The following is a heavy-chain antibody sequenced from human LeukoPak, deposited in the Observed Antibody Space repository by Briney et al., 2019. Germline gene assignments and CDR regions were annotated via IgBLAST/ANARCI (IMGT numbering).Heavy chain of an antibody. Sequence: PGGSLRLSCAASGFTFSSNAMSWVRQAPGKGLEWVSVISGSGGRSFYADSVKGRFTISRDISKNTMYLQMTNLRVDDTAVYYCAREDRGADVWGQGTMVTVSS. CDR2: ISGSGGRS. CDR1: GFTFSSNA. J-gene: IGHJ3*01. V-gene: IGHV3-23*01. CDR3: AREDRGADV. D-gene: IGHD3-16*01.